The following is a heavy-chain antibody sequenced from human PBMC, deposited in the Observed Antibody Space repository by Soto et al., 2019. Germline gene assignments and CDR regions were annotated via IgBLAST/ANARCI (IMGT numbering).Heavy chain of an antibody. D-gene: IGHD2-2*01. CDR3: ERHTAIEVAHYAALDI. V-gene: IGHV5-10-1*01. CDR1: GYSFTSYW. J-gene: IGHJ3*02. Sequence: GESLKISCKGSGYSFTSYWISWVRQMPGKGLEWMGRVDPSDSYTNYSPSFQGHVTISAEKSISTAYLQWSSLKASDTAMYYCERHTAIEVAHYAALDIWGQGIMVTVSS. CDR2: VDPSDSYT.